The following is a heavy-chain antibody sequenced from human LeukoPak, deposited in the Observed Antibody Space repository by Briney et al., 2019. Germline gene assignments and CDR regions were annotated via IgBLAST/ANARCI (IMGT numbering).Heavy chain of an antibody. CDR2: ISGSGGST. Sequence: GGTLRLSCAASGFTFSNYAMSWVRQAPGKGLEWVSLISGSGGSTYYADSVKGRFTISRDNSKNTLYLQMNSLRAEDTAVYYCAKDGHYYDSSGYAFDIWGQGTMVTVSS. CDR3: AKDGHYYDSSGYAFDI. J-gene: IGHJ3*02. V-gene: IGHV3-23*01. CDR1: GFTFSNYA. D-gene: IGHD3-22*01.